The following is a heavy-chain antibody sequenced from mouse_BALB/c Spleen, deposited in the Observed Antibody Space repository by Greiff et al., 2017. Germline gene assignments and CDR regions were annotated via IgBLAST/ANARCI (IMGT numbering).Heavy chain of an antibody. CDR1: GYSFTSYY. V-gene: IGHV1S135*01. Sequence: VQLQQSGPELMKPGASVKISCKASGYSFTSYYMHWVKQSHGKSLEWIGYIDPFNGGTSYNQKFKGKATLTVDKSSSTAYMHLSSLTSEDSAVYYCARGGVYGYGFAYWGQGTLVTVSA. D-gene: IGHD1-2*01. CDR3: ARGGVYGYGFAY. J-gene: IGHJ3*01. CDR2: IDPFNGGT.